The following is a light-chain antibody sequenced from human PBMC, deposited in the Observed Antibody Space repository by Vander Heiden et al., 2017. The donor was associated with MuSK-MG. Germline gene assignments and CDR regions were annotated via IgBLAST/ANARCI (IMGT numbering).Light chain of an antibody. J-gene: IGLJ3*02. CDR1: SAIDVGSCN. CDR3: MIGPTNGLGV. Sequence: QPVLTPPPSSSASPGESARLTCPLPSAIDVGSCNIYWYQQQPASPPRYLLYYYSDPDKGQGAGGTSSFSGSKEASANTEIVLICGLQAEDEADYYCMIGPTNGLGVFGGGTKLTVL. CDR2: YYSDPDK. V-gene: IGLV5-37*01.